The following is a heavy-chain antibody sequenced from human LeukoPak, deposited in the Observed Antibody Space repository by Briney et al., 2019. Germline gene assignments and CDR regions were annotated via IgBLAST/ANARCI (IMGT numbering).Heavy chain of an antibody. Sequence: SGTLSLTCTVSGGSIGNDGYYWNWLRQHPGRGLEWIAFIYYSGAASYNPSLKSRVTISVDTSTNQFSLKLTSVTAADTAVYFCARGRYYGFSGGSWGQGTLVTVSS. V-gene: IGHV4-31*03. CDR1: GGSIGNDGYY. CDR2: IYYSGAA. D-gene: IGHD3-10*01. CDR3: ARGRYYGFSGGS. J-gene: IGHJ5*02.